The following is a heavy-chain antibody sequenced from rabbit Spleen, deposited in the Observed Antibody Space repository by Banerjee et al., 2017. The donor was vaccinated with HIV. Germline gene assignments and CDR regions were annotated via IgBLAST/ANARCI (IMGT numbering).Heavy chain of an antibody. D-gene: IGHD1-1*01. CDR1: GFDFSTYY. CDR3: ARDPAYASSSGYNIPYW. J-gene: IGHJ3*01. Sequence: QLKESGGGLVQPGGSLKLSCKASGFDFSTYYMSWVRQAPGKGLEWIGYIDPIFGTTYYASWVNGRFTISSHNAQNTLYLQRNSLTAADTATYFCARDPAYASSSGYNIPYWWGQGSLVTV. V-gene: IGHV1S7*01. CDR2: IDPIFGTT.